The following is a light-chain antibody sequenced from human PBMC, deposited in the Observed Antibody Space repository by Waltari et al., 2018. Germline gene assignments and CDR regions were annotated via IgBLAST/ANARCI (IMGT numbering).Light chain of an antibody. CDR2: GAS. J-gene: IGKJ1*01. V-gene: IGKV3-15*01. CDR1: QSVSSS. Sequence: EIVMTQSPATLSLSPGERATLSCSASQSVSSSLAWYQQKPGQAPRLLIYGASSRATGIPDRFSGSGSGTDFTLTISSLEPEDVAVYYCLQRSNWPWTFGQGTKVEIK. CDR3: LQRSNWPWT.